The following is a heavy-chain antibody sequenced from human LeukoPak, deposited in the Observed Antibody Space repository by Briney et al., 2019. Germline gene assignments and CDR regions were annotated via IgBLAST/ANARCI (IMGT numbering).Heavy chain of an antibody. CDR3: ARQGGSNSPYYYYYMDV. D-gene: IGHD6-13*01. V-gene: IGHV4-38-2*01. CDR2: IYHSGTT. J-gene: IGHJ6*03. Sequence: PSETLSLTCAVSGYSISSGYYWGWLRQPPGKGPEWIGCIYHSGTTYYNPSLKSRVTISVDTSKNQFSLMFSSVTAADTAVYYCARQGGSNSPYYYYYMDVWGKGTTVTVSS. CDR1: GYSISSGYY.